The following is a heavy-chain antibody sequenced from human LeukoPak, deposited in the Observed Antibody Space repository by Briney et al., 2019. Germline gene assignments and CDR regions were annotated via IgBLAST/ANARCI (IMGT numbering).Heavy chain of an antibody. CDR1: GFTFSSYA. CDR2: ISGGTT. J-gene: IGHJ4*02. Sequence: PGGSLRLSCAASGFTFSSYAMSWVRQAPGKGLEWIGFISGGTTEYAASVKGRFTISRDDSTSIAYLQMNSLTTEDTAVYYCSRGSGWLSVYRGQGTLVTVSS. V-gene: IGHV3-49*04. D-gene: IGHD6-19*01. CDR3: SRGSGWLSVY.